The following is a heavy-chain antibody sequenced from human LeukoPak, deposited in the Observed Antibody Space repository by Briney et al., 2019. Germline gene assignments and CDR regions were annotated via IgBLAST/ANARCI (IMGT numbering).Heavy chain of an antibody. CDR3: ARFPDTVTTYGAFDI. J-gene: IGHJ3*02. V-gene: IGHV4-30-4*01. D-gene: IGHD4-17*01. Sequence: PSQTLSLTCTVSGGSISSGDYYWSWIRQPPGKGLEWIGYIYYSGSTYYNPSLKSRVTISVDTSKNQFSLKLSSVTAADTAVYYCARFPDTVTTYGAFDIWGQGTMVTVSS. CDR1: GGSISSGDYY. CDR2: IYYSGST.